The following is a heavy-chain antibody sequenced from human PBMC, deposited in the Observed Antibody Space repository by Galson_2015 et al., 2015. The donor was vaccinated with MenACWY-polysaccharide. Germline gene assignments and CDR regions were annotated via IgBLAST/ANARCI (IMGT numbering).Heavy chain of an antibody. J-gene: IGHJ4*02. Sequence: SLRLSCAASGFTFNRFSMSWVRQAPMKGLEWVSGIGATGGDTHYADPMKGRFSISRDNSKNTLFLQMNSLRAEDTAIYYCARDRITGDSRWEFDYWGQGILVTVSA. CDR2: IGATGGDT. CDR3: ARDRITGDSRWEFDY. V-gene: IGHV3-23*01. D-gene: IGHD7-27*01. CDR1: GFTFNRFS.